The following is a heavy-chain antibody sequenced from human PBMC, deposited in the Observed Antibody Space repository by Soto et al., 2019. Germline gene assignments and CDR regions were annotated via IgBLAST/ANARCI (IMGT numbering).Heavy chain of an antibody. V-gene: IGHV4-59*01. J-gene: IGHJ5*02. CDR1: GGSISSYY. Sequence: SETLSLTCTVSGGSISSYYWSWIRQPPGKGLEWIGYIYYSGSTNYNPSLKSRVTISVDTSKNQFSLKLSSVTAADTAVYYCARGGGSSGWYRKNWFDPWGQGTLVTVSS. D-gene: IGHD6-19*01. CDR3: ARGGGSSGWYRKNWFDP. CDR2: IYYSGST.